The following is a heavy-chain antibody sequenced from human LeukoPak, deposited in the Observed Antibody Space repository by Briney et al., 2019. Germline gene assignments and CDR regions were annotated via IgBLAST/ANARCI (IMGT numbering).Heavy chain of an antibody. Sequence: GGSLRLSCAASGFTFSSYSMNWVRQAPGKGLEWVSSISSSSSYIYYADSVKGRFTISRDNAKKSLYLQMNSLRAEDTAVYYCAREMVRGVIIDYWGQGTLVTVSS. CDR3: AREMVRGVIIDY. D-gene: IGHD3-10*01. J-gene: IGHJ4*02. CDR1: GFTFSSYS. CDR2: ISSSSSYI. V-gene: IGHV3-21*01.